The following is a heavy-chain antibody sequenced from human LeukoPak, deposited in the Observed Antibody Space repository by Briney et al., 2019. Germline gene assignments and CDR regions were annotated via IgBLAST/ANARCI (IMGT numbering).Heavy chain of an antibody. CDR3: AKPLGAINTWLKFDY. Sequence: PGGSLRLSCEASGFTFSSYAMHWVRQAPGKGLEWVAVISYDGSNKYYADSVKGRFTISRDNSKNTLYLQMNSLRAEDTALYYCAKPLGAINTWLKFDYWGQETLVTVSS. V-gene: IGHV3-30-3*01. D-gene: IGHD3-10*01. CDR2: ISYDGSNK. J-gene: IGHJ4*02. CDR1: GFTFSSYA.